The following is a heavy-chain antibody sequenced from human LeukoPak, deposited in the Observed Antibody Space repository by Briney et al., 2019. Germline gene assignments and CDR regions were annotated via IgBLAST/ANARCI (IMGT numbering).Heavy chain of an antibody. CDR2: IIPIFGTA. V-gene: IGHV1-69*13. D-gene: IGHD3-3*01. CDR3: AREPVSDYDFSSHNWFDP. Sequence: SVKVSCKASGGTFSSHAISWVRQAPGQGLEWMGGIIPIFGTANYAQKFQGRVTIIADASTSTAYMELSCLRSEDTAVYYCAREPVSDYDFSSHNWFDPWGQGTLVTVSS. CDR1: GGTFSSHA. J-gene: IGHJ5*02.